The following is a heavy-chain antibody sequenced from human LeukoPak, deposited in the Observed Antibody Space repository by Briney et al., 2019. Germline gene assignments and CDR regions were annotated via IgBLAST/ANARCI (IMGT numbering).Heavy chain of an antibody. J-gene: IGHJ2*01. CDR3: ARRSPTYYDILTGYSRNWYFDL. D-gene: IGHD3-9*01. Sequence: SETLSLTCAVYGGSFSGYYWSWIRQPPGKGLEWIGEINHSGSTNYNPSLKSRVTISVDTSKNQFSLKLSSVTAADTAVYYCARRSPTYYDILTGYSRNWYFDLWGRGTLATVSS. CDR1: GGSFSGYY. V-gene: IGHV4-34*01. CDR2: INHSGST.